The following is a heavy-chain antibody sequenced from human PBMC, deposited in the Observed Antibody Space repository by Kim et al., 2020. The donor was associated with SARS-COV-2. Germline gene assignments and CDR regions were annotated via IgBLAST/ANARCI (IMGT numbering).Heavy chain of an antibody. CDR1: GFTLNNYD. CDR2: IGAGGDT. CDR3: ARDIIKAQFGFDL. Sequence: GGSLRLSCSASGFTLNNYDMYWVRQGTGRGLEWVSVIGAGGDTYYPDSVKGRFTISSDNAMTSLFLQMNSLTDGDTTVYFCARDIIKAQFGFDLWGQGTVVTVSS. J-gene: IGHJ3*01. D-gene: IGHD3-16*01. V-gene: IGHV3-13*01.